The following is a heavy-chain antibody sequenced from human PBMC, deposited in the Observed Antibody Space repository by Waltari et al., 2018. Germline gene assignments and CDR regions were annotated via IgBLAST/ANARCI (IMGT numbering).Heavy chain of an antibody. CDR3: ARDEYDSSGYYVDAFDI. CDR2: ISAYNGNT. Sequence: QVQLVQSGAEVKKPGASVKVSCKASGYTFTSYGIRWVRQAPGQGLEWMGWISAYNGNTNYAQKLQGRVTMTTDTSTSTAYMELRSLRSDDTAVYYCARDEYDSSGYYVDAFDIWGQGTMVTVSS. J-gene: IGHJ3*02. D-gene: IGHD3-22*01. V-gene: IGHV1-18*04. CDR1: GYTFTSYG.